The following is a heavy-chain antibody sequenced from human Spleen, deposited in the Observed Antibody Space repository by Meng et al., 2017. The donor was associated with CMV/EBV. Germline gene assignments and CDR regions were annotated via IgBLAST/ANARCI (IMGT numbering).Heavy chain of an antibody. CDR2: RTSGGGGGTA. J-gene: IGHJ4*02. D-gene: IGHD6-19*01. CDR3: VWLNEERILGF. Sequence: CAVSGTRCGAGGVWWGPRARGMGGGWVVRRTSGGGGGTADYAAPVRGRFSISRDDSKNMLYLQMSRLKTEDTGVYYCVWLNEERILGFWGQGALVTVSS. CDR1: GTRCGAGG. V-gene: IGHV3-15*01.